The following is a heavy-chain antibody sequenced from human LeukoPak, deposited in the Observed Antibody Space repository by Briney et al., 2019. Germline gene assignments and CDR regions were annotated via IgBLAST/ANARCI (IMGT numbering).Heavy chain of an antibody. Sequence: GGSLRLSCAHSGYTYTSDVMSLVRQTPGKGLEWVSHICVVVRVTCYTQSLKSRFTISTDNSKNTLYMHKSSLRAEDTALYYCARHLRGATGAGDDISYTDGGGKATTVSASS. J-gene: IGHJ6*03. V-gene: IGHV3-23*01. CDR2: ICVVVRVT. CDR1: GYTYTSDV. CDR3: ARHLRGATGAGDDISYTDG. D-gene: IGHD1-26*01.